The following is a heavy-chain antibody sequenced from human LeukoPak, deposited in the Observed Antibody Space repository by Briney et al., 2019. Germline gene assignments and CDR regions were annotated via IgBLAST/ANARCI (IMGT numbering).Heavy chain of an antibody. D-gene: IGHD5-18*01. CDR1: GFTFDDYT. Sequence: GGSLRLSCAASGFTFDDYTMHWVRQAPGKGLEWVSLISWDGGSTYYADSVKGRFTISRDNSKNSLYLQMNSLRTEDTALYYCAKDGNRIQLWFDYYYYMDVWGKGTTVTVSS. V-gene: IGHV3-43*01. J-gene: IGHJ6*03. CDR2: ISWDGGST. CDR3: AKDGNRIQLWFDYYYYMDV.